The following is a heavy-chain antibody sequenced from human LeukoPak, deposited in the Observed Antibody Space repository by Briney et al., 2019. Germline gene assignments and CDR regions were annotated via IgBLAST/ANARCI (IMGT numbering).Heavy chain of an antibody. D-gene: IGHD1-26*01. V-gene: IGHV3-30*18. CDR3: AKDSGSYAYNWFDH. Sequence: GALRLSCAASGFTFSSYGMHWVRPAPGKGLEWVAVISYDGSNKYYADSVKGRFTISRDNSKNTLYLQMNSLRAEDTAVYYCAKDSGSYAYNWFDHWGQGTLVTVSS. CDR1: GFTFSSYG. J-gene: IGHJ5*02. CDR2: ISYDGSNK.